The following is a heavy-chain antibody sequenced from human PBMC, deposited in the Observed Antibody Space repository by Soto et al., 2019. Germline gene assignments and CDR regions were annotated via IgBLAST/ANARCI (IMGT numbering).Heavy chain of an antibody. Sequence: QVQLVQSGAEVKKPGSSVKVSCKASGDTFSSYAISWVRQAPGQGLEWMGGIIPIFGTANYAQKFQGRVTSTADESTSTAYMELSSLRSEDTAVYYCARDGSGYRSRASPMDVWGQGTTVTVSS. D-gene: IGHD3-22*01. CDR1: GDTFSSYA. V-gene: IGHV1-69*01. J-gene: IGHJ6*02. CDR3: ARDGSGYRSRASPMDV. CDR2: IIPIFGTA.